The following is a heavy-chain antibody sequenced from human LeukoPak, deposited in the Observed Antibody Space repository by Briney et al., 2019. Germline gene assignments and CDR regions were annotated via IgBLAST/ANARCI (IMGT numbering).Heavy chain of an antibody. CDR2: IRRDSVSI. J-gene: IGHJ4*02. CDR3: AKGKDVVVVAATGSDF. CDR1: GFTFNDYA. Sequence: PGGSLRLSCAAAGFTFNDYAMHWVRQTPGKGLEWVAGIRRDSVSIGYAASVKRRFTISRDNAKSSLYVQMNSLRPEDRALYYCAKGKDVVVVAATGSDFWGQGTLVTVSS. D-gene: IGHD2-15*01. V-gene: IGHV3-9*01.